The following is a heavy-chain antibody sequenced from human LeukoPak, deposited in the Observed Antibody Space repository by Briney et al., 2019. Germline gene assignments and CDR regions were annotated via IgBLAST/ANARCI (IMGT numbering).Heavy chain of an antibody. V-gene: IGHV1-46*01. Sequence: ASVKVSCKXSGYTFTSYYMHWVRQSPGQGLEWVGIINPSGGSTSYSQKFQGRVTMTRDTSTSTVYMELSSLRSEDTAVYYCARVTYYYDSSGYYPHFDYWGQGTLVTVSS. CDR2: INPSGGST. D-gene: IGHD3-22*01. J-gene: IGHJ4*02. CDR3: ARVTYYYDSSGYYPHFDY. CDR1: GYTFTSYY.